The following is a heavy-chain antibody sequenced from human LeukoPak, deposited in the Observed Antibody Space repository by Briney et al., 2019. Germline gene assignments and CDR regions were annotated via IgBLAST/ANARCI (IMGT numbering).Heavy chain of an antibody. CDR1: GFTLSSYA. CDR2: ISGSGGST. Sequence: GGSLRLSCAASGFTLSSYAMSWVRQAPGKGLEWVSAISGSGGSTYYADSVKGRFIISRDNSKNTLYLHMSSLRGEDTALYYCAAGSGWKPYYYNYYMDVWGKGTTVTVSS. CDR3: AAGSGWKPYYYNYYMDV. V-gene: IGHV3-23*01. D-gene: IGHD6-19*01. J-gene: IGHJ6*03.